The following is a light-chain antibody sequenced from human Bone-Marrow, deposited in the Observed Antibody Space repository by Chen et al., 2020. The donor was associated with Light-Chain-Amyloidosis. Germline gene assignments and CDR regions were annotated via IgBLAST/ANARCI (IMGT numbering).Light chain of an antibody. J-gene: IGKJ1*01. CDR1: QSVSYW. CDR2: DAS. Sequence: DIQMTQSPSPLSASLGDSVTITCRASQSVSYWLAWYQQKPGKAPKLLIYDASSLESGVPSRFSGSGSGTEFTLTISSLQPDDFATYYCQQYNSYSPWTFGQGTKVEIK. CDR3: QQYNSYSPWT. V-gene: IGKV1-5*01.